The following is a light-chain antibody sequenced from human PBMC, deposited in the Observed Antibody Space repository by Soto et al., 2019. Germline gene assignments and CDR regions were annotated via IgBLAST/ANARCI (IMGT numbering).Light chain of an antibody. Sequence: QSVLTQPPSVSGAPGQRVTISCTGSSSNIGAGYDVHWYQQVPGTAPKLIIYGFSNQPSGVPDRFSGSKSGTSASLAITGLQAEDEADYYCQAFDSSLRGWVFGGGTKVTVL. CDR3: QAFDSSLRGWV. CDR2: GFS. V-gene: IGLV1-40*01. CDR1: SSNIGAGYD. J-gene: IGLJ3*02.